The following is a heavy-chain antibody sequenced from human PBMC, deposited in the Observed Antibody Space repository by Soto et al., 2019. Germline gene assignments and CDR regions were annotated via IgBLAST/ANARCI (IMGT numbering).Heavy chain of an antibody. J-gene: IGHJ4*02. Sequence: HVQLVQSGDEVKKPGASVKVSCKASGYTFTSYDINWVRQAPGQGLEWMGWISGYNGNTNYAQKLQGRVTMTADTSTSTAYMELRCLRSEYTAVYYCARVSSSGWYTAAYWGQGTLVTVSS. CDR3: ARVSSSGWYTAAY. CDR2: ISGYNGNT. CDR1: GYTFTSYD. V-gene: IGHV1-18*01. D-gene: IGHD6-19*01.